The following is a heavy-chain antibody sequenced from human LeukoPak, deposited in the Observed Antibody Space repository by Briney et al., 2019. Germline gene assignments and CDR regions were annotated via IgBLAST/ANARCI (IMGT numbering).Heavy chain of an antibody. V-gene: IGHV3-49*03. J-gene: IGHJ4*02. Sequence: GGSVRLSCTASGFTFGDYGISWLRQTPGKGREGVGFIISKTYGGTTEYAASVKGRFIISRDDSKSIAYMRLISLKTEGAAIFYCPRGSYAFDYWLERTEVTVSS. CDR3: PRGSYAFDY. CDR2: IISKTYGGTT. CDR1: GFTFGDYG. D-gene: IGHD2-2*01.